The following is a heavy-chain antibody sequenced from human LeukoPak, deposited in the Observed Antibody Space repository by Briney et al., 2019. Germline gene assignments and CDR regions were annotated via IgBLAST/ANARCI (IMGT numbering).Heavy chain of an antibody. Sequence: GGSLRLSCAASGFTFSSYAMSWVRQAPGKGLEWVSAISGSGGSTYYADSVKGRFTISRDNSKNTLYLQMNSLRAEDTAVYYCAKDSRMDLSGGRELALWGQGTLVTVSS. V-gene: IGHV3-23*01. D-gene: IGHD1-26*01. J-gene: IGHJ5*02. CDR1: GFTFSSYA. CDR3: AKDSRMDLSGGRELAL. CDR2: ISGSGGST.